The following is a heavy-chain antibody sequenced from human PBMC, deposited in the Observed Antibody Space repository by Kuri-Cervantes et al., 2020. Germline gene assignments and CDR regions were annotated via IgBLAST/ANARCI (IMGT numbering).Heavy chain of an antibody. CDR1: GYTFTGYY. J-gene: IGHJ6*02. V-gene: IGHV1-46*01. CDR2: IIPIFGTT. Sequence: ASVKVSCKASGYTFTGYYMHWVRQAPGQGLEWMGTIIPIFGTTNYAQKFQGRVTMTRDTSTSTVYMELSSLRSEDTAVYYCARDGPKSSGGYEHTYYYYGMDVWGQGTTVTVSS. CDR3: ARDGPKSSGGYEHTYYYYGMDV. D-gene: IGHD5-12*01.